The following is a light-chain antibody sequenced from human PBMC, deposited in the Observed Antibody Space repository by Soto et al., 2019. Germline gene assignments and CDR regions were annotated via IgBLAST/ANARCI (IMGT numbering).Light chain of an antibody. Sequence: DIVLTQSPDTLSLSPGERATLSCRASQSVSSTVLVWYQQKPGQAPRLIIYGASVRATGIPDRFSGSGSGTDFTLTISRLEPEDFAVYYCQQYGRSPLTFGQGTRLEIK. J-gene: IGKJ5*01. CDR2: GAS. V-gene: IGKV3-20*01. CDR3: QQYGRSPLT. CDR1: QSVSSTV.